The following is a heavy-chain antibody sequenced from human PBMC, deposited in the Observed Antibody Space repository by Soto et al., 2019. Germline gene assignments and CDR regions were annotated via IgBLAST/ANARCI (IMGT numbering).Heavy chain of an antibody. J-gene: IGHJ4*02. V-gene: IGHV4-59*08. CDR1: GDSISSYY. D-gene: IGHD7-27*01. CDR2: IYYGGST. CDR3: ARPGRDWGSLEY. Sequence: QVQLQESGPGLVKPSETLSLTCTVSGDSISSYYWTWIRQPPGKGLEWIAFIYYGGSTNYNPSLKSRVTISVDTSKNQFSLHLNSVTAADTAVYYCARPGRDWGSLEYWGQGTRVTVSS.